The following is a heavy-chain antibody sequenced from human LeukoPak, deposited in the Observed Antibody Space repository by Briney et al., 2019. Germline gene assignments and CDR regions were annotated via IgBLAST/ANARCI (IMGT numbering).Heavy chain of an antibody. CDR3: AKDLGY. J-gene: IGHJ4*02. CDR2: ISYDGSNK. V-gene: IGHV3-30*18. CDR1: GFTFSSYG. Sequence: PGRSLRLSCAASGFTFSSYGMHWVRQAPGKGLEWVAVISYDGSNKYYAGSVKGRFTISRDNSKNTLYLQMNSLRAEDTAVYYCAKDLGYWGQGTLVTVSS.